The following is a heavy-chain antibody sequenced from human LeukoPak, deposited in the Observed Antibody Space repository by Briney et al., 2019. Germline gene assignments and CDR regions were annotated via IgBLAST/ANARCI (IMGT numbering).Heavy chain of an antibody. CDR2: INPNSGGT. CDR3: ARINPGYDYVWGSYRYGLGY. Sequence: ASVKVSCKASGYTFTGYYVHWVRQAPGQGLEWMGWINPNSGGTNYAQKFQGRVTMTRDTSISTAYMELSRLRSDDTAVYYCARINPGYDYVWGSYRYGLGYWGQGTLVTVSS. V-gene: IGHV1-2*02. D-gene: IGHD3-16*02. CDR1: GYTFTGYY. J-gene: IGHJ4*02.